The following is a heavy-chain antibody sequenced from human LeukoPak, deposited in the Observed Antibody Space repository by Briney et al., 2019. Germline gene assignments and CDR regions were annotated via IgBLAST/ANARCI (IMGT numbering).Heavy chain of an antibody. CDR1: GFTFSNYW. Sequence: GSLRLSCAASGFTFSNYWMSWVRQAPGKGLEWVANIKEDGSQKHHVDSVKGRFTISRDNAKNSLYLQMNSLRAEDTAVYYCVRDGSGITGVWDREMVHWGQGTLVTVSS. D-gene: IGHD1-14*01. J-gene: IGHJ4*02. V-gene: IGHV3-7*03. CDR2: IKEDGSQK. CDR3: VRDGSGITGVWDREMVH.